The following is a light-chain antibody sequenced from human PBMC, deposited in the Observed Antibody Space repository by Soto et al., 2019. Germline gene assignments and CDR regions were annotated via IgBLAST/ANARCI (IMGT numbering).Light chain of an antibody. CDR2: GAS. V-gene: IGKV3-20*01. J-gene: IGKJ5*01. Sequence: EIVLTQSPGTLSLSPGERATLFCRASQSVATSQLAWYQQKPGQAPRLLIGASSRATGVPDRFIASGSGTDFTLTISRLEPEDFAVYYCQQYYSAPITFGQGTRLEIK. CDR1: QSVATSQ. CDR3: QQYYSAPIT.